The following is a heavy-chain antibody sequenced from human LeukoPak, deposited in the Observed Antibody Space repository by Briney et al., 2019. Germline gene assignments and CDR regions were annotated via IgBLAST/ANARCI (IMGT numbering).Heavy chain of an antibody. Sequence: GGSLRLSCAASGFTFSSYAMSWVRQAPGKGLEWVSAISGSGGSTYYADSVKGRFTISRDNSKNTLYLQMNSLRAEDTAVYYCAKLDGIAVAGRTGRGIDYWRQGTLVTVSS. J-gene: IGHJ4*02. V-gene: IGHV3-23*01. D-gene: IGHD6-19*01. CDR2: ISGSGGST. CDR3: AKLDGIAVAGRTGRGIDY. CDR1: GFTFSSYA.